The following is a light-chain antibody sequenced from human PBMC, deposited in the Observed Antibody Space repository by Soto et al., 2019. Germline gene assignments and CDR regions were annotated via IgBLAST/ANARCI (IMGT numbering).Light chain of an antibody. CDR3: SSYTRTKTLL. V-gene: IGLV2-14*01. Sequence: QSALTQPASVSGSPGQSITISCTGTSSDVGGYNYVSWYQQHSGKAPKLMIYEVTNRPSGVSNRFSGSKSGNTASLTISGLQAEDEAEYYCSSYTRTKTLLFGRGTKVTVL. J-gene: IGLJ2*01. CDR2: EVT. CDR1: SSDVGGYNY.